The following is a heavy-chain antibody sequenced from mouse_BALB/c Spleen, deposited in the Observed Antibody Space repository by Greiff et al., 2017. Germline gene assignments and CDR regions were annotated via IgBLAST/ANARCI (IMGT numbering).Heavy chain of an antibody. V-gene: IGHV5-17*02. CDR1: GFTFSSFG. Sequence: EVKVVESGGGLVQPGGSRKLSCAASGFTFSSFGMHWVRQAPEKGLEWVAYISSGSSTIYYADTVKGRFTISRDNPKNTLFLQMTSLRSEDTAMYYCARSYGNYRDYYAMDYWGQGTSVTVSS. CDR3: ARSYGNYRDYYAMDY. J-gene: IGHJ4*01. D-gene: IGHD2-1*01. CDR2: ISSGSSTI.